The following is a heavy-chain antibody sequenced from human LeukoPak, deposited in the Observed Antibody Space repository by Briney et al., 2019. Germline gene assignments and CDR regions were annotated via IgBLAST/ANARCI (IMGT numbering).Heavy chain of an antibody. J-gene: IGHJ4*02. CDR3: ARDWDY. Sequence: PSETLSLTCTVSGGSISSYYWSWIRQPAGKGLEWIGRISTGGSTKYNSSLKSRVTMSVDTSKNQFSLKLSSVTAADTAVYYCARDWDYWGQGTLVTVSS. V-gene: IGHV4-4*07. CDR2: ISTGGST. CDR1: GGSISSYY.